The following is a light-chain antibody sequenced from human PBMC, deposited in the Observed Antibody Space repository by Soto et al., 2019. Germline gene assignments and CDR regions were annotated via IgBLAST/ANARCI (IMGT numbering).Light chain of an antibody. V-gene: IGKV3-20*01. CDR2: GAS. J-gene: IGKJ1*01. CDR1: QSVSSSY. Sequence: EIVLTQSPGTLSLSPGERATLSCRAIQSVSSSYLAWYQQKPGQAPRLLIYGASSRATGIPDRFSGSGSGTDSTLTISSLQSEDFAVYYCQQYNNWPPWTFGQGTKVDIK. CDR3: QQYNNWPPWT.